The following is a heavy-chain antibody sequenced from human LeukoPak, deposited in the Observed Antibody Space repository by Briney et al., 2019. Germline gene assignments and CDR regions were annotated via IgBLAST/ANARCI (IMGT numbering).Heavy chain of an antibody. CDR1: GFTFSSCA. CDR2: ISSNGGST. Sequence: PGGSLRLSCSASGFTFSSCAMHWVRQAPGKGLEFVSGISSNGGSTYYTDPVKGRLTISRDNSKNTVYLQMSSLRPEDTAVYFCVKRLNNYFDYWGQGTLVTVSS. CDR3: VKRLNNYFDY. V-gene: IGHV3-64D*06. J-gene: IGHJ4*02. D-gene: IGHD4/OR15-4a*01.